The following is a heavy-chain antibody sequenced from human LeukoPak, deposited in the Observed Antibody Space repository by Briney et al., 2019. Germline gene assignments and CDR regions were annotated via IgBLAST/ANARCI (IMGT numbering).Heavy chain of an antibody. CDR3: ARDPGPPGIAVAGNYYYYYMDV. Sequence: ASVKVSCKASGYTFTSYGISWVRQAPGQGLEWMRWISAYNGNTNYAQKLQGRVTMTTDTSTSTAYMELRSLRSDDTAVYYCARDPGPPGIAVAGNYYYYYMDVWGKGTTVTISS. D-gene: IGHD6-19*01. CDR2: ISAYNGNT. V-gene: IGHV1-18*01. J-gene: IGHJ6*03. CDR1: GYTFTSYG.